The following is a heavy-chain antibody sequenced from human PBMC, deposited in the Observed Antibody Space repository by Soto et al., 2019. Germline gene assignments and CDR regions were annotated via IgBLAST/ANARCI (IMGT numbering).Heavy chain of an antibody. V-gene: IGHV4-59*01. CDR1: GGSISSYY. Sequence: PSETLSLTCTVSGGSISSYYWSWIRQPPGKGLEWIGYIYYSGSTNYNPSLKSRVTISVDTSKNQFSLKLSSVTAADTAVYYCAREDGEMLDYWGQGTLVTVSS. CDR3: AREDGEMLDY. CDR2: IYYSGST. J-gene: IGHJ4*02. D-gene: IGHD4-17*01.